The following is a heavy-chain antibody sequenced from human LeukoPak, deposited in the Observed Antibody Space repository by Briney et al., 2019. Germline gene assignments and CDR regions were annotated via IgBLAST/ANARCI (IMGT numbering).Heavy chain of an antibody. CDR3: ARHLVSKNYFEY. D-gene: IGHD2-8*01. CDR2: IYYTGST. CDR1: GGSIAGNY. Sequence: PSETLSHTCAVSGGSIAGNYWSWIRQPPGKGLEWMGFIYYTGSTKYNPSLESRATMSVDTSKNQFSVNLISLTAADTAVYFCARHLVSKNYFEYWGQGILVSVSS. V-gene: IGHV4-59*08. J-gene: IGHJ4*02.